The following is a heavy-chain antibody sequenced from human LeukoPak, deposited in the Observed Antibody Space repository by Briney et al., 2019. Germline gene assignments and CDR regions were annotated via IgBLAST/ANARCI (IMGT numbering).Heavy chain of an antibody. CDR2: VSYDGTTK. D-gene: IGHD3-16*01. J-gene: IGHJ4*02. CDR1: GFTFSIYG. CDR3: AKDNYDYVWGSYPAPTRTPDY. Sequence: TGRSLRLPCAASGFTFSIYGMHWVRQAPGKGLEWVAVVSYDGTTKYYADSVKGRFTISRDNSKDTVYLQMNSLRAEDKAVYYCAKDNYDYVWGSYPAPTRTPDYWGQGTLVTVSS. V-gene: IGHV3-30*18.